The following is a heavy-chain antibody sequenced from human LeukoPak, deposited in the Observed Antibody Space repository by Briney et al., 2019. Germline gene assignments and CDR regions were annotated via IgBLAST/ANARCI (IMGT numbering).Heavy chain of an antibody. Sequence: GGSLRLSCAASGFTFSSYAMSWVRQAPGKGLEWVSAISGSGGSTYYADSVKGRFTISRGNSKNTLYLQMNSLRAEDTAVYYCAKDRKGNDYGDPDAFDIWGQGTMVTVSS. CDR1: GFTFSSYA. CDR2: ISGSGGST. V-gene: IGHV3-23*01. J-gene: IGHJ3*02. CDR3: AKDRKGNDYGDPDAFDI. D-gene: IGHD4-17*01.